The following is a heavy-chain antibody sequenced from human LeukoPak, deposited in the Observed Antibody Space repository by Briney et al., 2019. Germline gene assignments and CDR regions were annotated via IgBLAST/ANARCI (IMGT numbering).Heavy chain of an antibody. CDR2: IKSDGGST. Sequence: HPGGSLRLSCAASGFTFTSYWMHWVRQAPGKGLVWVSRIKSDGGSTTYADSVKGRFTISRGNARNTLYLQMKSLRVEDTAVYYCARGYCSSVSCPEAPFDIWGQGTMVTVSS. CDR3: ARGYCSSVSCPEAPFDI. J-gene: IGHJ3*02. CDR1: GFTFTSYW. V-gene: IGHV3-74*01. D-gene: IGHD2-2*01.